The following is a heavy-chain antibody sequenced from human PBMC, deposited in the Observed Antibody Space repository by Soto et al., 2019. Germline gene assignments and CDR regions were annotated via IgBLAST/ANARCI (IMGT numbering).Heavy chain of an antibody. Sequence: GGSLRLSCAASGFTFSSYAMSWVRQAPGKGLEWVSAISGSGGSTYYADSAKGRFTISRDNSKNKLYLQMNSLRAEDTAVYYCAKSFSPPSITILRGYFDYWGQGTLVTVSS. J-gene: IGHJ4*02. CDR1: GFTFSSYA. V-gene: IGHV3-23*01. D-gene: IGHD3-9*01. CDR3: AKSFSPPSITILRGYFDY. CDR2: ISGSGGST.